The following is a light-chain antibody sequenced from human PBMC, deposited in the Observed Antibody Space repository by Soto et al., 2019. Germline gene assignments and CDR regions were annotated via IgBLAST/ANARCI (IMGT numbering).Light chain of an antibody. Sequence: QSVLTQPPSASESPGQSVTISCTGTSSDVGGYNFVSWYQQHPGKAPKLIIYEVSKRPSGVPDRFSGSKSGKTASLTVTGLQAEDEADYYCSSYGGSNTYVFGSGTKLTVL. CDR3: SSYGGSNTYV. V-gene: IGLV2-8*01. CDR2: EVS. CDR1: SSDVGGYNF. J-gene: IGLJ1*01.